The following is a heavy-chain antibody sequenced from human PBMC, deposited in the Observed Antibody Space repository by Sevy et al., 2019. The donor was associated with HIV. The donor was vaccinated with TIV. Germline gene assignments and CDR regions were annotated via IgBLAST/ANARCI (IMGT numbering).Heavy chain of an antibody. CDR3: AKGYCSGGSCPRDYYYYGMDV. D-gene: IGHD2-15*01. J-gene: IGHJ6*02. CDR1: GFTFTSYA. CDR2: ISGSGRST. V-gene: IGHV3-23*01. Sequence: GESLKTSCAASGFTFTSYAMNWVRQAPGKGLDWVSSISGSGRSTYYADSVEGRFTISRDNSKNTLSLQMNSLRADDTAVYYCAKGYCSGGSCPRDYYYYGMDVWGQGTTVTVSS.